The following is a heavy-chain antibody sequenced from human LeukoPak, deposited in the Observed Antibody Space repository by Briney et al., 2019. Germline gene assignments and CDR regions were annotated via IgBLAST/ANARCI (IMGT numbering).Heavy chain of an antibody. D-gene: IGHD6-19*01. Sequence: PGGSLRLSCAASGFTFSSYGMHWVRQAPGKGLEWVAVISYDGSNKYYADSVKGRFTISRDNSKNTLYLQMNSLRAEDTAVYYCARDKSSGWYDVYYYYGMDVWGQGTTVTVSS. V-gene: IGHV3-30*03. CDR2: ISYDGSNK. CDR1: GFTFSSYG. CDR3: ARDKSSGWYDVYYYYGMDV. J-gene: IGHJ6*02.